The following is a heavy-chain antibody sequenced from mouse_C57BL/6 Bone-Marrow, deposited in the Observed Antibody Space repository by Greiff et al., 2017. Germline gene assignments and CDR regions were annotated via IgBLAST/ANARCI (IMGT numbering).Heavy chain of an antibody. CDR3: VREALWHWYFDV. CDR2: IRSKSSNYAT. J-gene: IGHJ1*03. V-gene: IGHV10-3*01. D-gene: IGHD1-1*02. CDR1: GFTFNTYA. Sequence: EVKLVESGGGLVQPKGSLKLSCAASGFTFNTYAMHWVRQAPGKGLEWVARIRSKSSNYATYYANSVKDRFTISRDDSQSMLYQQMNNLKTEDTAMYYCVREALWHWYFDVWGTGTTVTVSS.